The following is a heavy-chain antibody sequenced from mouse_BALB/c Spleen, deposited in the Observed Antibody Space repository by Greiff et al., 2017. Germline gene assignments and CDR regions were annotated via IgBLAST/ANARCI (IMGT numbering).Heavy chain of an antibody. CDR2: ISSGGSYT. D-gene: IGHD2-3*01. J-gene: IGHJ4*01. Sequence: EVHLVESGGGLVKPGGSLKLSCAASGFTFSSYTMSWVRQTPEKRLEWVATISSGGSYTYYPDSVKGRFTISRDNAKNTLYLQMSSLKSEDTAMYYCTRVDGYYYAMDYWGQGTSVTVSS. CDR3: TRVDGYYYAMDY. CDR1: GFTFSSYT. V-gene: IGHV5-6-4*01.